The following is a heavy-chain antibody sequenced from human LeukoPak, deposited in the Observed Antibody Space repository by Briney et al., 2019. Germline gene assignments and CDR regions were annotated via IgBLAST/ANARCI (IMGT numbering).Heavy chain of an antibody. CDR3: AELGITMIGGV. V-gene: IGHV3-30*04. J-gene: IGHJ6*04. CDR2: ISYDGNNK. Sequence: GGSLRLSCATSGFIFRNYAMHWVRQAPGKGLEWVAVISYDGNNKYYIDSVKGRFTVSRDNSKNTLYLQMNSLRAEDTAVYYCAELGITMIGGVWGKGTTVTISS. CDR1: GFIFRNYA. D-gene: IGHD3-10*02.